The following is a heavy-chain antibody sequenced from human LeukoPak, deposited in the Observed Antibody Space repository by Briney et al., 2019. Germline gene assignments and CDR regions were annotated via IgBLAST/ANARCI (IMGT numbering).Heavy chain of an antibody. CDR2: ISSSSSYI. V-gene: IGHV3-21*01. J-gene: IGHJ4*02. CDR1: GFTFSSYS. D-gene: IGHD5-12*01. Sequence: GGSLRLSCAASGFTFSSYSMNWVRQAPGKGLEWVSSISSSSSYIYYADSVKGRFTISRDNAKNSQYLQMNSLRAEDTAVYYCARDPWTNSDYDGFDYWGQGTLVTVSS. CDR3: ARDPWTNSDYDGFDY.